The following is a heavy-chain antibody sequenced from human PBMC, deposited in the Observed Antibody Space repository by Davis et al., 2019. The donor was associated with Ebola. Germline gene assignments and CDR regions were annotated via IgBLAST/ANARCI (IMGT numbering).Heavy chain of an antibody. CDR1: GFTFSGSA. V-gene: IGHV3-73*01. Sequence: GESLKISCAASGFTFSGSAMHWVRQASGKELEWVGRIRSKANSYATAYAASVKGRFTISRDDSKNTAYLQMNSLKTEDTAVYYCTAGCSGGSCYGDVWGQGTLVTVSS. CDR3: TAGCSGGSCYGDV. D-gene: IGHD2-15*01. J-gene: IGHJ4*02. CDR2: IRSKANSYAT.